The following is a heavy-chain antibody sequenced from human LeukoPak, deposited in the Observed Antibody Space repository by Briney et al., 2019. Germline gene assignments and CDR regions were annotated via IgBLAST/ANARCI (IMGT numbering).Heavy chain of an antibody. V-gene: IGHV1-18*01. CDR2: ISPYNGKT. CDR3: AKEAITGTTGIWFDP. D-gene: IGHD1-7*01. J-gene: IGHJ5*02. Sequence: SVKVSCKASGYPFTTYGISWVRQAPGQGLEWMGWISPYNGKTNSAQNLQGRVTMTTDTSTSTAYMELRSLRSDDTAVYYCAKEAITGTTGIWFDPWGQGTLVTVSS. CDR1: GYPFTTYG.